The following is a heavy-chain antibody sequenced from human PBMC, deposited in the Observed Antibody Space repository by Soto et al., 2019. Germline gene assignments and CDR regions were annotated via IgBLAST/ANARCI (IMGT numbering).Heavy chain of an antibody. J-gene: IGHJ5*02. V-gene: IGHV4-39*01. Sequence: SETLSLTCTVSGGSISSSSYYWGWIRQPPGKGLEWIGSIYYSGSTYYNPSLKSRVTISVDTSKNQFSLKLSSVTAADTAVYYCARVGESIAAAANWFDPWGQGTLVTVSS. CDR3: ARVGESIAAAANWFDP. CDR1: GGSISSSSYY. D-gene: IGHD6-6*01. CDR2: IYYSGST.